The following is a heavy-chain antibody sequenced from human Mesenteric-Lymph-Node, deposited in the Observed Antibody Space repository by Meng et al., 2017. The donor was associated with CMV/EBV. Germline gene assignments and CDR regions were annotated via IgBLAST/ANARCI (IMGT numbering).Heavy chain of an antibody. J-gene: IGHJ6*02. Sequence: GGSLRLSCAASEYTFRTYAMDWVRQAPGKGLEWVSVIYSGGSTYYADSVKGRFTISRDNSKNTLYLQMNSLRAEDTAVYYCARDGPVAAGYYYYGMDVWGQGTTVTVSS. CDR1: EYTFRTYA. V-gene: IGHV3-53*01. CDR3: ARDGPVAAGYYYYGMDV. CDR2: IYSGGST. D-gene: IGHD6-13*01.